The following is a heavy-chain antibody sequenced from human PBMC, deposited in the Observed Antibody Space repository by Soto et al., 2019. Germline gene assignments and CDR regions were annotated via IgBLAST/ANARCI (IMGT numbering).Heavy chain of an antibody. CDR3: ASAYYYDSSGYSPGGY. CDR2: IKQDGSQK. V-gene: IGHV3-7*01. J-gene: IGHJ4*02. D-gene: IGHD3-22*01. CDR1: VLTFSSYW. Sequence: PGGSLRLSCAASVLTFSSYWMSCVRHSPGKGLEWVANIKQDGSQKYYLDSVKGRFTISRDNAKNSLYLQMKSLRVEDTAVYYCASAYYYDSSGYSPGGYWAQGTLDTVS.